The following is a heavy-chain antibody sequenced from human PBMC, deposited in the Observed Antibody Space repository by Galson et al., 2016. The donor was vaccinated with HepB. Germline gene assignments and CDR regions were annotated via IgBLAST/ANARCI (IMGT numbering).Heavy chain of an antibody. CDR3: ARDPGGYGFIDY. J-gene: IGHJ4*02. CDR2: LSPSSRST. CDR1: GCTFTEYY. Sequence: SLRLSCAASGCTFTEYYMTWIRQAPGKGLDWLSYLSPSSRSTNSADSVKGRFTIFRDNAKNSVYLQMNSRSAEDTAVYYCARDPGGYGFIDYRGQGTLVTVSS. V-gene: IGHV3-11*06. D-gene: IGHD5-12*01.